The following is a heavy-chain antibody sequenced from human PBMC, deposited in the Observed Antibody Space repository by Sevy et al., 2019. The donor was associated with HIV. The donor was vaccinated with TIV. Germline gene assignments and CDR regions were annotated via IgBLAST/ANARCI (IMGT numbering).Heavy chain of an antibody. J-gene: IGHJ6*02. V-gene: IGHV1-18*01. CDR2: ISAYNGNT. CDR1: GYTFTSYG. CDR3: ARDIRGSYYYYGMDV. Sequence: ASVKVSCKASGYTFTSYGISWVRQAPGQGLEWMGWISAYNGNTNYAQKLQGRVTMTTDTSTSTAYMELRSLRSDDTAVYYCARDIRGSYYYYGMDVWGQGTTVTVSS. D-gene: IGHD1-20*01.